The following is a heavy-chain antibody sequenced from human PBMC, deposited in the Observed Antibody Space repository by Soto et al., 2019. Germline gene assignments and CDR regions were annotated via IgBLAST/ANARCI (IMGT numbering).Heavy chain of an antibody. CDR3: ARDSGYGSESSVNHYLDY. J-gene: IGHJ4*01. Sequence: PGGSLRLSCAASGFNFGIYWMSWVRQAPGKGLEWVATIKGDASEKKYVGSVKGRFTTSRDNAKTSLFLQMDSLRAEDTAVHYCARDSGYGSESSVNHYLDYWGHGTLVTVSS. CDR1: GFNFGIYW. V-gene: IGHV3-7*01. D-gene: IGHD3-10*01. CDR2: IKGDASEK.